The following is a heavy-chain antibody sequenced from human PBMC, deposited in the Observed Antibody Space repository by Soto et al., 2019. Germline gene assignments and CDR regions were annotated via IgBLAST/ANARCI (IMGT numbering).Heavy chain of an antibody. CDR3: ASTYSTSWYWFDP. Sequence: QVTVKESGPVLVKPTETLTLTCTVSGFSLSNAGLGVSWIRQPPGKALEWLAHIFSNDEKSYSTALKSRLTISKATPQSQVVLIMTNLAPVDTATYYCASTYSTSWYWFDPWGQGTLVTVAS. V-gene: IGHV2-26*04. CDR1: GFSLSNAGLG. D-gene: IGHD6-13*01. CDR2: IFSNDEK. J-gene: IGHJ5*02.